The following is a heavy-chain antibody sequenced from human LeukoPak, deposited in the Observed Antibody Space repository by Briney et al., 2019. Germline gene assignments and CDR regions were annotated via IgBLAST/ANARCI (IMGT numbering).Heavy chain of an antibody. V-gene: IGHV3-30*18. D-gene: IGHD3-10*01. Sequence: AGRSLRLTCAASGFTFSSYGMHWVRQAPGKGLEWVAVISYDETNKYYADSVKGRFTISRDNSKNTLYLQMNSLRADDTALYYCAKGLLLWFGEPGGFDYWGQGTLVTVSS. CDR3: AKGLLLWFGEPGGFDY. CDR2: ISYDETNK. CDR1: GFTFSSYG. J-gene: IGHJ4*02.